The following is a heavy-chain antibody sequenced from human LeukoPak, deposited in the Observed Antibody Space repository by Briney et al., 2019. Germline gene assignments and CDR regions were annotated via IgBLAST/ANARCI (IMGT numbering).Heavy chain of an antibody. V-gene: IGHV3-53*01. CDR2: IYSGGST. CDR1: GFTVSSNY. CDR3: ARGGGYSYGLRPFDY. D-gene: IGHD5-18*01. Sequence: PGGSPRLSCAASGFTVSSNYMSWVRQAPGKGLEWVSVIYSGGSTYYSDSVKGRFTISRDNSKNTLYLQMNSLRAEDTAVYYCARGGGYSYGLRPFDYWGQGTLVTVSS. J-gene: IGHJ4*02.